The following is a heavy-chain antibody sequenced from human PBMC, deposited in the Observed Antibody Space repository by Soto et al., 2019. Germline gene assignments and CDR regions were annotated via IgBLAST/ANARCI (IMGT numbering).Heavy chain of an antibody. Sequence: DVQLLESGGGLVQPGGSLRLSCAASGFTFSAYAMSWVRQAPGKGLEWVAGLVGSGDDINYADSVRGRFTVSRDNSKNKLYMTMNRLRAEDTAVYYCAKDAIANTGLWEPFDMWGQGTEVSVSS. J-gene: IGHJ3*02. CDR2: LVGSGDDI. V-gene: IGHV3-23*01. CDR1: GFTFSAYA. D-gene: IGHD1-26*01. CDR3: AKDAIANTGLWEPFDM.